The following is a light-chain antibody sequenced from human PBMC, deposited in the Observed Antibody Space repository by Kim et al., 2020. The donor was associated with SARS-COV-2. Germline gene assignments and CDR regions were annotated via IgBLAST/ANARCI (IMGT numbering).Light chain of an antibody. CDR2: DVR. CDR3: SSYTSSTTRV. J-gene: IGLJ2*01. Sequence: GQSVPISCTGTSSDVGANDYVRWYQQHPGKVTKLMIYDVRNRPSGISNRFSGSKSGNTASLTISGLQAEDEAVYHCSSYTSSTTRVFGGGTQLTVL. CDR1: SSDVGANDY. V-gene: IGLV2-14*03.